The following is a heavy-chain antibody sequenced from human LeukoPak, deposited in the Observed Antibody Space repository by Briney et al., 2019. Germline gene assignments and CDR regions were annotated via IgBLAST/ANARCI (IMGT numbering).Heavy chain of an antibody. CDR1: GGSISSVSYF. CDR2: IYYSGTT. J-gene: IGHJ4*02. D-gene: IGHD5-18*01. Sequence: SETLSLTCTVSGGSISSVSYFWGWIRQPPGMGLEWIGSIYYSGTTYYNPSLKSRVTISVDTSKNQFSLKLNSVTAADTAVFYCARLEDSYGSYPYCFDFWGQGTLVTVSS. V-gene: IGHV4-39*01. CDR3: ARLEDSYGSYPYCFDF.